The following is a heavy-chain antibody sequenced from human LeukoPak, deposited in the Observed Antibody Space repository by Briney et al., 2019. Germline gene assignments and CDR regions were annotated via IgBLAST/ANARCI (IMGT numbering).Heavy chain of an antibody. D-gene: IGHD2-15*01. CDR2: INQGGSDK. J-gene: IGHJ4*02. CDR1: VFTFSNYW. V-gene: IGHV3-7*01. Sequence: GGSLRLSCAASVFTFSNYWMSWVRQAPRKGLEWVANINQGGSDKSYVDSVKGRFTISRDNAKNLLYLEMNSLRVEDTAMYYCARTSRSSSIDDWGQGTLVTVSS. CDR3: ARTSRSSSIDD.